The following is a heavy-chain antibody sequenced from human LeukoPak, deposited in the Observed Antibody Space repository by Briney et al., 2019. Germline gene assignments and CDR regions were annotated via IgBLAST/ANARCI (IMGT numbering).Heavy chain of an antibody. Sequence: GGSLRLSCSASGFTFSDYDMNWVRQAPGKGLEWVSAISGRSSHVYYGESVKGRFTISRDNAKNSLYLQLDSLGVEDTAVYYCGRAFPPLRTSSAGDLWGQGTLVTVSS. CDR1: GFTFSDYD. CDR2: ISGRSSHV. J-gene: IGHJ1*01. D-gene: IGHD3-16*01. CDR3: GRAFPPLRTSSAGDL. V-gene: IGHV3-21*01.